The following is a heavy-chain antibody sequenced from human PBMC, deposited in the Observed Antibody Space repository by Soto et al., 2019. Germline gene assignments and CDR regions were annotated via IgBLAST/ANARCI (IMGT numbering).Heavy chain of an antibody. CDR1: GSTFSSYG. CDR3: ARDESAGSSIRY. CDR2: ITNSGNYI. D-gene: IGHD2-2*01. Sequence: EVPVVESGGGLVKPGGSLRLSCTASGSTFSSYGMNWVRQAPGKGLEWVSSITNSGNYIYYADSVQGRFTISRDNARNSLYLQMNSLRADDTAVYFCARDESAGSSIRYWGQGSLVTVSS. J-gene: IGHJ4*02. V-gene: IGHV3-21*01.